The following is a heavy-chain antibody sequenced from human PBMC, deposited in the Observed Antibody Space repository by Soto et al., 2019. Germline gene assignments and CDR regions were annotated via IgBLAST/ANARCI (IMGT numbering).Heavy chain of an antibody. CDR2: ISTHNGNT. D-gene: IGHD1-1*01. CDR1: GYGFTTYG. Sequence: QVHLVQSGAEVKKPGASVKVSCKGSGYGFTTYGITWVRQAPGQGLEWMAWISTHNGNTNYAQKLQGRVTVTRDTSTSTAYMELRSLRSDDTAVYCCARGRYGDYLDQGALVTVSS. J-gene: IGHJ4*02. V-gene: IGHV1-18*01. CDR3: ARGRYGDY.